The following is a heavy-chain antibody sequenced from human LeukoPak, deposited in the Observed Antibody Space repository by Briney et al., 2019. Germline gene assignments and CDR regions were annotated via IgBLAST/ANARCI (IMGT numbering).Heavy chain of an antibody. D-gene: IGHD3-3*01. CDR3: VRNLDFWGDSEDY. CDR2: IKQDGSEK. V-gene: IGHV3-7*01. Sequence: GGSLRLSCAASGFTFSSYWMSWVRQAPGKGLEWVANIKQDGSEKYYVDSVKGRFTISRDNAKNTLYLQMNSLRAEDTAVYYCVRNLDFWGDSEDYWGQGTLVTVSS. J-gene: IGHJ4*02. CDR1: GFTFSSYW.